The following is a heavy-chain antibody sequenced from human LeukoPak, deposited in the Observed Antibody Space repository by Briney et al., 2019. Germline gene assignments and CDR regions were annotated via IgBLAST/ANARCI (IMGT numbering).Heavy chain of an antibody. J-gene: IGHJ4*02. CDR1: GYTFTNYG. D-gene: IGHD3-10*01. CDR3: ARYNSMFRGVTTSDY. Sequence: ASVNVSCKASGYTFTNYGFNWVRQAPGQGLEWMGNSAYNGDTNYAQKFQDRVTMTTDTSTSTAYMELRSLKSDDTAVYYCARYNSMFRGVTTSDYWGQGTLVIVSS. V-gene: IGHV1-18*01. CDR2: SAYNGDT.